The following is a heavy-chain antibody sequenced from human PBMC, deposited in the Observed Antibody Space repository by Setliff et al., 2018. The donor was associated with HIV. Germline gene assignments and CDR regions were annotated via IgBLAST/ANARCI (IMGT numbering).Heavy chain of an antibody. CDR1: AFTFGNYA. J-gene: IGHJ4*02. V-gene: IGHV3-30*19. CDR3: ARVTSDSSGYYWGYYFDY. CDR2: ISSDGNDK. Sequence: TGGSLRLSCVASAFTFGNYAIHWIRQSPGKELEWVAVISSDGNDKYNADSVNGRFTISRDNSENTLYLQMNGLRSEDTAVYYCARVTSDSSGYYWGYYFDYWGQGTRVTVSS. D-gene: IGHD3-22*01.